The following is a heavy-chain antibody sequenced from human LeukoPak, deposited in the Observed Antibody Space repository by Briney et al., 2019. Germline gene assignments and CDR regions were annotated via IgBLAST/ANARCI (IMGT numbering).Heavy chain of an antibody. D-gene: IGHD7-27*01. CDR2: IYYSGST. Sequence: SETLSLTCTVSGGSISSSSYYWGWIRQPPGKGLEWIGSIYYSGSTYYNPSLKSRVTISVDTSKNQFSLKLSSVTAADTAVYYCARDRGWGRDFDYWGQGTLATVSS. CDR3: ARDRGWGRDFDY. V-gene: IGHV4-39*07. J-gene: IGHJ4*02. CDR1: GGSISSSSYY.